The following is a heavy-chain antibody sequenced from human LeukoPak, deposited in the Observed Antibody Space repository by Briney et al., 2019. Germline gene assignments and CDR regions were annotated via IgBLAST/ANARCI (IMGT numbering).Heavy chain of an antibody. CDR3: ARRYCSSTSCYYFDY. CDR1: GFTFSSYS. D-gene: IGHD2-2*01. Sequence: GGSLRLSCAASGFTFSSYSMNWVRQAPGKGLEWVSSISSSGSYIYYADSVKGRFTISRDNAKNSLYLQMNSLRAEDTAVYYCARRYCSSTSCYYFDYWGQGTLVTVSS. J-gene: IGHJ4*02. V-gene: IGHV3-21*01. CDR2: ISSSGSYI.